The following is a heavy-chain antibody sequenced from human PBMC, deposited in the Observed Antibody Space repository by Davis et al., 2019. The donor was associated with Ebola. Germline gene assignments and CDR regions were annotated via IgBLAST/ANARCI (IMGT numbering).Heavy chain of an antibody. D-gene: IGHD5-24*01. CDR1: GFTLSSYA. CDR2: VSGGGGIT. CDR3: AKSMGMATIRGISTLYYFDY. J-gene: IGHJ4*02. V-gene: IGHV3-23*01. Sequence: GESLKISCAASGFTLSSYAMSWVRQAPGKGLEWVSVVSGGGGITYYADSVKGRFTISRDNSKNTLYLQMNSLRAEDTALYYCAKSMGMATIRGISTLYYFDYWGQGTLVTVSS.